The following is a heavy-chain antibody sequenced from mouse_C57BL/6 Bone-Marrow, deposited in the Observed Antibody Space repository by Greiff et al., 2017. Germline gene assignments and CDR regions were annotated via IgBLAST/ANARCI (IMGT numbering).Heavy chain of an antibody. V-gene: IGHV1-82*01. J-gene: IGHJ3*01. D-gene: IGHD1-1*01. CDR3: ARPQSYYYGSSSFAY. Sequence: VQLQQSGPELVKPGASVKISCKASGYAFSSSWMNWVKQRPGKGLEWIGRIYPGDGDTNYNGKFKGKATLTADKSSSTAYLQLSSLTSEDSAVYFCARPQSYYYGSSSFAYWGQGTLVTVSA. CDR1: GYAFSSSW. CDR2: IYPGDGDT.